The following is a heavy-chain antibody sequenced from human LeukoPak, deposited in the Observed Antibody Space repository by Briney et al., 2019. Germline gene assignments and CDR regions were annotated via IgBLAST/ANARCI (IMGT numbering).Heavy chain of an antibody. CDR3: ARWVAAKTTFDI. CDR1: GGSVTYGTYY. D-gene: IGHD2-15*01. J-gene: IGHJ3*02. V-gene: IGHV4-61*01. CDR2: IYHSGSA. Sequence: SETLSLTCAVSGGSVTYGTYYWSWIRLPPGKGLEWIGYIYHSGSANYNPSLKGRVTISVDTSKNQFSLKLSSVTAADTAVYYCARWVAAKTTFDIWGQGTMATVSP.